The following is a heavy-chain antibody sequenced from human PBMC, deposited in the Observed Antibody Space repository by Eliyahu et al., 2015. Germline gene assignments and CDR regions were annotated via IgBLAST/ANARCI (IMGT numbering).Heavy chain of an antibody. CDR2: VSSSGGST. J-gene: IGHJ3*02. V-gene: IGHV3-23*01. Sequence: EVQVLESGGGLVQPGGSLRLSCAASGFTFXIYAMSWVRQSPGRGLEWVSTVSSSGGSTYHSDSVKGRFTISRDNSKNTLYLQMNSLRAEDTAIYYCAKDRDTIIAVDASDIWGQGTMVTVSS. CDR3: AKDRDTIIAVDASDI. D-gene: IGHD5-24*01. CDR1: GFTFXIYA.